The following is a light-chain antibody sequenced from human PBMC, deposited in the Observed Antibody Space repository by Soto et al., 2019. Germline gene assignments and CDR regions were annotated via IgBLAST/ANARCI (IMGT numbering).Light chain of an antibody. V-gene: IGKV1-5*01. CDR3: QQYKSYWT. CDR1: QSIGTW. CDR2: DVS. Sequence: DIQMTQSPSTLSASVGDGVTITCRASQSIGTWLAWYQQKPGKAPKVLIYDVSTLKSGVPSRFSGSASATEFTLSISSLQPDDFATYYCQQYKSYWTFGQGTKVEIQ. J-gene: IGKJ1*01.